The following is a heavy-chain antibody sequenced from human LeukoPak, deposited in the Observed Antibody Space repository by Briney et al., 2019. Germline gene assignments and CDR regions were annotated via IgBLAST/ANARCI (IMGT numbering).Heavy chain of an antibody. V-gene: IGHV3-23*01. D-gene: IGHD6-19*01. J-gene: IGHJ4*02. Sequence: QPGGSLRLSCAASGFTFISYAMSWVRQAPGKGLEWVSAISGSGGSTYYADSVKGRFTISRDNSKNTLYLQMNSLRAEDTAVYYCAKVLSVAGVGLIDYWGQGTLVTVSS. CDR2: ISGSGGST. CDR3: AKVLSVAGVGLIDY. CDR1: GFTFISYA.